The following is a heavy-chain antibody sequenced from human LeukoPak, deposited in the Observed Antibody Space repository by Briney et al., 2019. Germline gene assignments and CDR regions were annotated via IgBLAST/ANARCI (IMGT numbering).Heavy chain of an antibody. V-gene: IGHV4-39*07. Sequence: SETLSLTCTVSGGSISSSSYYWGWIRQPPGKGLEWIGSIYYSGSTYYNPSLRSRVTISVDTSKNQFSLSLSSVTAADTAVYYCARGGTYGDYWGQGTLVTVSS. CDR3: ARGGTYGDY. CDR1: GGSISSSSYY. J-gene: IGHJ4*02. D-gene: IGHD3-10*01. CDR2: IYYSGST.